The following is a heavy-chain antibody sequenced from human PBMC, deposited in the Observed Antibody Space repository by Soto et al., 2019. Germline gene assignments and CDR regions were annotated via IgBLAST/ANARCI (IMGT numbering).Heavy chain of an antibody. V-gene: IGHV1-69*13. D-gene: IGHD3-22*01. Sequence: ASVKVSCKASGGTFSSYAISWVRQAPGQGLEWMGGIIPIFGTANYAQKFQGRVTITADESTSTAYMELSSLRSEDTAVYYCAREGSGYYLSPGYAFDIWGQGTMVTVSS. CDR3: AREGSGYYLSPGYAFDI. CDR2: IIPIFGTA. J-gene: IGHJ3*02. CDR1: GGTFSSYA.